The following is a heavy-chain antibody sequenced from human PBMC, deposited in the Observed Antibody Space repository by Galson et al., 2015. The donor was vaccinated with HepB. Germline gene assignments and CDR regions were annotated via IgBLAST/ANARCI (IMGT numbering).Heavy chain of an antibody. V-gene: IGHV3-23*01. D-gene: IGHD6-19*01. CDR3: AKVFPEKTDGWYRQALYYFDS. J-gene: IGHJ4*02. Sequence: SLRLSCAASGFTFSYYAMSWVRQAPGKGLEWVSAITPIADNTFSADSMKGRFTISRDNSRNTLFLHMNSLRADDTAIYFCAKVFPEKTDGWYRQALYYFDSWGQGTRVTVSS. CDR1: GFTFSYYA. CDR2: ITPIADNT.